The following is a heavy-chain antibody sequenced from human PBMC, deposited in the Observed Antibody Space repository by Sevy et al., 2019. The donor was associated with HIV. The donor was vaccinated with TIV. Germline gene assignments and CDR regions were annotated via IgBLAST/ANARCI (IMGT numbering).Heavy chain of an antibody. J-gene: IGHJ6*02. Sequence: SETLSLTCAVYGGSFSGYYWSWIRQPPGKGVEWIGEINHSGSTNYNPSLKSRVTISVDTSKNQFSLKLSSVTAADTAVYYCARGRAIAVAGYYYYGMDVWGQGTTVTVSS. V-gene: IGHV4-34*01. CDR2: INHSGST. CDR3: ARGRAIAVAGYYYYGMDV. D-gene: IGHD6-19*01. CDR1: GGSFSGYY.